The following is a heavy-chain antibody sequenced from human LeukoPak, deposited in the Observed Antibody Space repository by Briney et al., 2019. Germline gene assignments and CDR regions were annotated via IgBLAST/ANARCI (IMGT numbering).Heavy chain of an antibody. Sequence: ASVKVSCKASGYTFTGYYMHWVRQAPGQGLEWMGGINPNSGGTNYAQKFQGRVTMTRDTSISTAYMELSRLRSDDTAVYYCAREGSLLMVSVPPLDVWGKGTTVTVSS. CDR1: GYTFTGYY. D-gene: IGHD2-8*01. V-gene: IGHV1-2*02. CDR3: AREGSLLMVSVPPLDV. CDR2: INPNSGGT. J-gene: IGHJ6*04.